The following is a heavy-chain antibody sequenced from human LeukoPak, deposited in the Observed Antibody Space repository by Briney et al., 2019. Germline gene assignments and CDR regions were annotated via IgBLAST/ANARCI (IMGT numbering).Heavy chain of an antibody. CDR2: ISGSGSNR. D-gene: IGHD1-1*01. CDR1: GFTFIDYY. V-gene: IGHV3-11*01. J-gene: IGHJ4*02. Sequence: PGGSLRLSCAASGFTFIDYYMTWIRQAPGKGLEWVSYISGSGSNRDYADSVKGRFTISRDNAENSLYLQLNNLRAEDTAVYYCARMGRELDCWGQGTRVTVSS. CDR3: ARMGRELDC.